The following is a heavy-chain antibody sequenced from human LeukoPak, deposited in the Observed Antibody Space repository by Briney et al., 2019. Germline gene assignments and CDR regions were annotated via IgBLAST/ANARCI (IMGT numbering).Heavy chain of an antibody. CDR2: IYYSGST. CDR1: GGSISSSSYY. V-gene: IGHV4-39*07. J-gene: IGHJ5*02. D-gene: IGHD4-11*01. Sequence: SETLSLTCTVSGGSISSSSYYWGWIRQPPGKGLEWIGSIYYSGSTYYNPSLKSRVTISVDTSKNQFSLKLSSVTPEDTAVYYCAKDRESNYYGIWFDPWGQGTLVTVSS. CDR3: AKDRESNYYGIWFDP.